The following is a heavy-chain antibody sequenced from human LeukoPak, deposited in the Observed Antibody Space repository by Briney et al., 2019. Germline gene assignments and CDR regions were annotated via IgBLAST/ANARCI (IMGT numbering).Heavy chain of an antibody. CDR1: GFTFSSNY. CDR3: ARGPSITIFGVVMEAFDI. CDR2: IYSGGST. V-gene: IGHV3-53*01. D-gene: IGHD3-3*01. Sequence: GGSLRLSCAASGFTFSSNYMSWVRQAPGKGLEWVSVIYSGGSTYYADSVKGRFTISRDNSKNTLYLQMNSLRAEDTAVYYCARGPSITIFGVVMEAFDIWGQGTMVTVSS. J-gene: IGHJ3*02.